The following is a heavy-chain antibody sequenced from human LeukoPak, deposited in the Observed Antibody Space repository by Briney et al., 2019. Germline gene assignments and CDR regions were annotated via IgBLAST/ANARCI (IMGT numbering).Heavy chain of an antibody. V-gene: IGHV3-11*04. D-gene: IGHD3-10*01. CDR3: ARRGGSGSYYPFDY. Sequence: GGSLRLSCAASGFTFSDYYMSWIRQAPGKGLECVSYISDSGGTMYYADSVKGRLTISRDNAKNSLYLKMNSLRAEDTAVYYCARRGGSGSYYPFDYWGLGTLVTVSS. J-gene: IGHJ4*02. CDR1: GFTFSDYY. CDR2: ISDSGGTM.